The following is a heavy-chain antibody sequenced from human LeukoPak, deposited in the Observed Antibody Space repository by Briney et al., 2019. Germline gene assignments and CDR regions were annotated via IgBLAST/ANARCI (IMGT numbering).Heavy chain of an antibody. Sequence: GGSLRLSCAASGFTFSSYWMSWVRQAPGKGLEWVANIKQDGSEKYYVDSVKGRFTISRDNAKNSLYLQMNSLRAEDTAVYYCARDMGDIVATTYFDYWGQGTLVTVSS. J-gene: IGHJ4*02. CDR1: GFTFSSYW. CDR2: IKQDGSEK. D-gene: IGHD5-12*01. V-gene: IGHV3-7*01. CDR3: ARDMGDIVATTYFDY.